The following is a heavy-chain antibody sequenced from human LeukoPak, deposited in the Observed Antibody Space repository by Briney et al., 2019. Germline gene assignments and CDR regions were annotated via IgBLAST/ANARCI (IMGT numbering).Heavy chain of an antibody. CDR3: AKGPYIAVAGTADYDY. CDR1: GFTFSSYS. J-gene: IGHJ4*02. CDR2: ISSSSSYI. V-gene: IGHV3-21*04. Sequence: GGSLRLSCAASGFTFSSYSMNWVRQAPGKGLEWVSSISSSSSYIYYADSVKGRFTISRDNAKNSLYLQMNSLRAEDTAVYYCAKGPYIAVAGTADYDYWGQGTLVTVSS. D-gene: IGHD6-19*01.